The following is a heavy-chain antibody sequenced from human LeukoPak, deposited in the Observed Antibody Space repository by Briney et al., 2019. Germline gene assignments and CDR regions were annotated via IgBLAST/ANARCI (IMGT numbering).Heavy chain of an antibody. CDR2: IWHDGTYI. J-gene: IGHJ6*02. Sequence: GGSLRLSCPASGFTFSDYTMQWLRQAPGKGLEWVAVIWHDGTYISYGDSVRGRFTISRDNSKNTLYLQMNSLQTEDTAVYYCTRHSDKYCSGAGCYVYNFYGMDVWGQGTTVTVSS. D-gene: IGHD2-15*01. V-gene: IGHV3-33*01. CDR3: TRHSDKYCSGAGCYVYNFYGMDV. CDR1: GFTFSDYT.